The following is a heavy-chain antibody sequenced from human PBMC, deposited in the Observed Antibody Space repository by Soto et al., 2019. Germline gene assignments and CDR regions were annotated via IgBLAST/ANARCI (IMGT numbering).Heavy chain of an antibody. J-gene: IGHJ3*02. V-gene: IGHV4-59*01. CDR2: IYYSGST. CDR3: ARGVRRDAFDI. D-gene: IGHD2-8*01. CDR1: GGSISSYY. Sequence: QVQLQESGPGLVKPSETLSLTCTVSGGSISSYYWSWIRQPPGKGLEWIGYIYYSGSTNYNPSLKSRVTISVDTSKNQFSLKLSSVTAADTAVYYCARGVRRDAFDIWGQGTMVTVSS.